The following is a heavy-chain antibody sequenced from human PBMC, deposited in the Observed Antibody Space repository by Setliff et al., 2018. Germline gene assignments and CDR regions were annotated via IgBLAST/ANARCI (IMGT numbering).Heavy chain of an antibody. J-gene: IGHJ6*03. Sequence: GGSLRLSCAASGFTFDDYGMSWVRQAPGKGLEWVSGIRWNGVRTGYADSVKGRFTISRDNANHSLYLQMNSLRAEDTAVYYCARLALTGYDSSGYYYALEYYYYMDVWGKGTTVTVSS. CDR2: IRWNGVRT. V-gene: IGHV3-20*04. CDR3: ARLALTGYDSSGYYYALEYYYYMDV. CDR1: GFTFDDYG. D-gene: IGHD3-22*01.